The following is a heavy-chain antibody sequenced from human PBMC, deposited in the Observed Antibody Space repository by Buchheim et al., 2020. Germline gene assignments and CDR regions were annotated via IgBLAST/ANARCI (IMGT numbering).Heavy chain of an antibody. J-gene: IGHJ4*02. D-gene: IGHD3-22*01. V-gene: IGHV4-59*01. Sequence: QVQLQESGPGLVKPSETLSLTCAVSGGSISSSYWNWIRLPPGKGLEWIGYIYYRGSTQYNPSLKSRVTISLDTSKNQFSLQLTSVTAADTAVYYCARGEDYDTRGSWSFAYWGQGTL. CDR3: ARGEDYDTRGSWSFAY. CDR1: GGSISSSY. CDR2: IYYRGST.